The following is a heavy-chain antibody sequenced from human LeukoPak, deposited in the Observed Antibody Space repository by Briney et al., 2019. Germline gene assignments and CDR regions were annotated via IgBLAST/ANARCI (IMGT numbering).Heavy chain of an antibody. V-gene: IGHV3-21*01. CDR3: ARDLSEETYSNSPFDY. CDR1: GFTFSSYS. D-gene: IGHD4-11*01. CDR2: ISSSSSYI. Sequence: GGSLRLSCAASGFTFSSYSMNWVRQAPGKGLEWVSSISSSSSYIYYADSVKGRFTISRDNAKNSLYLQMNGLRAEDTAVYYCARDLSEETYSNSPFDYWGQGTLVTVSS. J-gene: IGHJ4*02.